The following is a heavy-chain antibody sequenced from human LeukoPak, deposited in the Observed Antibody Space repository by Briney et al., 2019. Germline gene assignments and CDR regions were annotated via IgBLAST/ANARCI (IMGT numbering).Heavy chain of an antibody. Sequence: HPGGSLRLSCAASGFTFSVSAMHWVRQASGRGREWAGRVRIKANNYATAYAASVKGRFTISRDDSKNTAYLQMNSLKTEDTAVYYCARHNEMTHWGQGTLVTVSS. CDR3: ARHNEMTH. V-gene: IGHV3-73*01. J-gene: IGHJ1*01. CDR2: VRIKANNYAT. CDR1: GFTFSVSA. D-gene: IGHD5-24*01.